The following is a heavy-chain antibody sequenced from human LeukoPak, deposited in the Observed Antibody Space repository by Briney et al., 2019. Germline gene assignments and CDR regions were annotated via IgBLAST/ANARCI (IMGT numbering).Heavy chain of an antibody. V-gene: IGHV4-34*01. CDR1: GGSFSGHY. D-gene: IGHD3-10*01. Sequence: SETLSLTCAVYGGSFSGHYWSWIRQPPGKGLEWIGEINHSGSTNYNPSLKSRVTMSVDTSKNKFSLKLSSVTAADTAVYYCARDSGTTGEVKFDPWGQGTLVTVSS. CDR2: INHSGST. J-gene: IGHJ5*02. CDR3: ARDSGTTGEVKFDP.